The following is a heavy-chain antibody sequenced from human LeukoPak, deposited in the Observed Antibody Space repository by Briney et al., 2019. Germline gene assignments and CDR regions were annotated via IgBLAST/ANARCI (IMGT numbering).Heavy chain of an antibody. CDR3: ARAGAAAAGGACDY. D-gene: IGHD6-13*01. Sequence: GGSLRLSCAASGFTVSSNYMSWVRQAPGKGLEWVSVIYSGGSTYYADSVKGRFTISRDNSKNTLYLQMNSLRAEDTAVYYCARAGAAAAGGACDYWGQGTLVTVSS. J-gene: IGHJ4*02. CDR2: IYSGGST. V-gene: IGHV3-66*01. CDR1: GFTVSSNY.